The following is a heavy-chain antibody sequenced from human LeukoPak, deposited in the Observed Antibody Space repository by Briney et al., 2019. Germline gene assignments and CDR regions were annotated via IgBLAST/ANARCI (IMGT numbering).Heavy chain of an antibody. D-gene: IGHD3-10*01. CDR2: ISAYNGNT. V-gene: IGHV1-18*01. J-gene: IGHJ4*02. CDR3: ARVYYYGSGSYYKKIPFGY. CDR1: GYTFTSYG. Sequence: ASVKVSCKASGYTFTSYGISWVRQAPGQGLEWMGWISAYNGNTNYAQKLQGRVTMTTDTSTSTAYMELRSLRSDDTAVYYCARVYYYGSGSYYKKIPFGYWGQGTLVTVSS.